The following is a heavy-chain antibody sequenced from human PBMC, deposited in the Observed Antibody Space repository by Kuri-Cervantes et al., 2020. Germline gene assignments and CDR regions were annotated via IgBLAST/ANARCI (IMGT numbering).Heavy chain of an antibody. Sequence: GGSLRLSCAASGFTFDDYGMNWVRQAPGKGLEWVSYISSSSSTIYYADSVKGRFTISRDNAKNSLYLQMNSLRAEDTAVYYCARDGRSVNRNYYYYYMDVWGKGTTVTVSS. CDR3: ARDGRSVNRNYYYYYMDV. CDR1: GFTFDDYG. J-gene: IGHJ6*03. V-gene: IGHV3-48*01. D-gene: IGHD3-16*02. CDR2: ISSSSSTI.